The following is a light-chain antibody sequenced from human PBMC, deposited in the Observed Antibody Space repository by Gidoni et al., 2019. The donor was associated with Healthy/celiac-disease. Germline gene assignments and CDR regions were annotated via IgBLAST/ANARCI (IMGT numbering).Light chain of an antibody. Sequence: DIQLTQSPSSLSASVGDRVTLTCRGSESISSYLKWYQQKPGKAPKLLIYAASSLQSRVPSRCSSSGSGTDFTLTISSLQPEDFATYYCQQSYSTPRTFGQGTKVEIK. CDR3: QQSYSTPRT. CDR1: ESISSY. CDR2: AAS. J-gene: IGKJ1*01. V-gene: IGKV1-39*01.